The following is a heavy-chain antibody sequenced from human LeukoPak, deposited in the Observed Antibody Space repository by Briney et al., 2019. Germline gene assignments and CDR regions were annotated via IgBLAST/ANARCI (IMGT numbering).Heavy chain of an antibody. J-gene: IGHJ4*02. D-gene: IGHD6-13*01. CDR2: IYPGDSDT. CDR3: AKGRYSSSWYSDFDY. CDR1: GYSFTSYW. Sequence: GESLKISCKGSGYSFTSYWIGWVRQMPGKGLEWMGIIYPGDSDTRYSPSFQGQVTISADKSISTSYLQWSSLKASDTAIHYCAKGRYSSSWYSDFDYWGQGTLVTVSS. V-gene: IGHV5-51*01.